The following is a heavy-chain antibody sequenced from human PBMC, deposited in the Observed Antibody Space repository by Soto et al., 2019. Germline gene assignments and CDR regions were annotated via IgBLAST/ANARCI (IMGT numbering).Heavy chain of an antibody. Sequence: GESLKISCKGSGYSFTSYWIGWVRQMPGKGLEWMGIIYPGDSDTRYSPSFQGQVTISADKSISTAYLQWSSLKASDTAMYYCARLQRDIVVVPAANQNDAFDIWGQGTMVTVSS. CDR1: GYSFTSYW. CDR3: ARLQRDIVVVPAANQNDAFDI. V-gene: IGHV5-51*01. D-gene: IGHD2-2*01. J-gene: IGHJ3*02. CDR2: IYPGDSDT.